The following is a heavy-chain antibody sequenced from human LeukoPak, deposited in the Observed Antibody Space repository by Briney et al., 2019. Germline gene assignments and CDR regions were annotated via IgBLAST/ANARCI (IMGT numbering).Heavy chain of an antibody. CDR2: INPTGTTT. J-gene: IGHJ5*02. CDR1: GGTFSSYA. V-gene: IGHV1-46*01. CDR3: AKAPGGYCSSTSCP. Sequence: APVKVSCKASGGTFSSYAISWVRQAPGQGLEWVGLINPTGTTTLYAQKFQGRITLTRDMSATTDYMELSSLTSEDTAVYYCAKAPGGYCSSTSCPWGQGTLVTVSS. D-gene: IGHD2-2*01.